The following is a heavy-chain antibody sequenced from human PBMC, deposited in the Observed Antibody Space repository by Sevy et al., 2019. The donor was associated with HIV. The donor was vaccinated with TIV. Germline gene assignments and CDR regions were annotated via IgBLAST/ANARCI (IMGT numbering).Heavy chain of an antibody. Sequence: SETLSLTCAISGGSISGHYWGWIRQPPGKGLEWIAYIYDSGSSNYNPSLSGRVTISVDTSTNQYSLRLSSVTAADTAVYYCARGGAFTYYDTTGFQNYFDSWGPGTLVTVSS. CDR3: ARGGAFTYYDTTGFQNYFDS. V-gene: IGHV4-59*11. J-gene: IGHJ4*02. CDR1: GGSISGHY. CDR2: IYDSGSS. D-gene: IGHD3-22*01.